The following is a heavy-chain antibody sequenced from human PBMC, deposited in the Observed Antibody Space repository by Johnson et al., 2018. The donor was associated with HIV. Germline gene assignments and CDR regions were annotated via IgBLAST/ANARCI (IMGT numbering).Heavy chain of an antibody. CDR2: IWYDGRNK. D-gene: IGHD3-22*01. CDR3: AKAREYDSTGHDAFDI. J-gene: IGHJ3*02. V-gene: IGHV3-30*02. Sequence: QVQLVESGGGVVQPGGSLRLSCAASGFTFSSYGMHWVRQAPGKGLEWVAVIWYDGRNKYYADSVKGRFTISRDNSKNTLYLQMNSLRAEDTAVYYCAKAREYDSTGHDAFDIWGQGTMVTVSS. CDR1: GFTFSSYG.